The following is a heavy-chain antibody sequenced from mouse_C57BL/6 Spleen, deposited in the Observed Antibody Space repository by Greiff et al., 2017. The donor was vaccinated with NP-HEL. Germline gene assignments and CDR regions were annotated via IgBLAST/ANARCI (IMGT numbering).Heavy chain of an antibody. Sequence: EVQLQQSGPGLVKPSQSLSLTCSVTGYSITSGYYWNWIRQFPGNKLEWMGYISYDGSNNYNPSLKNRISITRDTSKNQFFLKFNSVTTEDTATYFCARGSYDYDYFDYWGPGTTLPGSS. CDR1: GYSITSGYY. CDR2: ISYDGSN. J-gene: IGHJ2*01. V-gene: IGHV3-6*01. CDR3: ARGSYDYDYFDY. D-gene: IGHD2-4*01.